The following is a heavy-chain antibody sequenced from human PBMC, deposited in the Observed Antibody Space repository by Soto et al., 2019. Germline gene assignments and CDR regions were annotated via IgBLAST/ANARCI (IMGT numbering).Heavy chain of an antibody. D-gene: IGHD3-10*01. J-gene: IGHJ3*02. CDR2: IYYSGST. Sequence: QVQLQESGPGLVKPSQTLSLTCTVSGVSISSGGYYWSWIRQHPGKGLEWIGYIYYSGSTYYNPSLKSRVTISVDTSKNQPSLKLSSVTAADTAVYYCAIFHRGGGRAFDIWGQGTMVTVSS. CDR3: AIFHRGGGRAFDI. V-gene: IGHV4-31*03. CDR1: GVSISSGGYY.